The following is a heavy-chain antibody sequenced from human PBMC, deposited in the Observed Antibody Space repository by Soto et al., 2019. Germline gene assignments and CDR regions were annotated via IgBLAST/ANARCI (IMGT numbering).Heavy chain of an antibody. CDR2: IIPIFGTA. V-gene: IGHV1-69*13. CDR1: GGTFSSYA. J-gene: IGHJ6*02. Sequence: GASVKVSCKASGGTFSSYAISWVLQAPGQGLEWMGGIIPIFGTANYAQKFQGRVTITADESTSTAYMELSSLRSEDTAVYYCARVSMVRPDDGMDVWGQGTTVTVSS. CDR3: ARVSMVRPDDGMDV. D-gene: IGHD3-10*01.